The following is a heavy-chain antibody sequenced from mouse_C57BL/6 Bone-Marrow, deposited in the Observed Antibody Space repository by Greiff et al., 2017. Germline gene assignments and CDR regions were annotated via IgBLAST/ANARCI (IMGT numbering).Heavy chain of an antibody. Sequence: QVKLQQSGAELARPGASVKMSCKASGYTFTSSTMHWVQQRPGKGLEWIGYINPSSGYTKYNQKFKDKATLTADKSSSTSYMQLSSLTSEDAAFYYCGKNYYGSRFAYWGQGTLVTVSA. CDR3: GKNYYGSRFAY. D-gene: IGHD1-1*01. CDR2: INPSSGYT. J-gene: IGHJ3*01. V-gene: IGHV1-4*01. CDR1: GYTFTSST.